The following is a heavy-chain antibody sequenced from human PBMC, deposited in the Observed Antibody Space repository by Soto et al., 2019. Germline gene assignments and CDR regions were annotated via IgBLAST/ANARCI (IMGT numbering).Heavy chain of an antibody. V-gene: IGHV3-30*18. CDR3: AKDQASGQGSFDS. J-gene: IGHJ4*02. Sequence: CAASGFTFNIYGMHWVRQAPDKGLEWVALISYDGSNQYYADSVKGRFTISRDNSKNTLFLQMNSLRADDTAVYYCAKDQASGQGSFDSWGQGTLGTVS. CDR2: ISYDGSNQ. CDR1: GFTFNIYG.